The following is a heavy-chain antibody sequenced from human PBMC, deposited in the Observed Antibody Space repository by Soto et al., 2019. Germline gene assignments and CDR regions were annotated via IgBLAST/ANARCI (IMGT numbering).Heavy chain of an antibody. D-gene: IGHD3-3*01. V-gene: IGHV2-70*01. CDR1: GFSLSTSGMC. Sequence: SGPTLVNPTQTLTLTCTFSGFSLSTSGMCVSWIRQPPGKALEWLALIDWDDDKYYSTSLKTRLTISKDTSKNQVVLTMTNMDPVDTATYYCARMGRGSSGYYTTQFDYWGQEPWSPSPQ. CDR2: IDWDDDK. CDR3: ARMGRGSSGYYTTQFDY. J-gene: IGHJ4*01.